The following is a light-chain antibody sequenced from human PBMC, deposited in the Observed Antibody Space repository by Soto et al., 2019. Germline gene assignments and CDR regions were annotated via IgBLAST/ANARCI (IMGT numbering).Light chain of an antibody. CDR1: QHVSSN. V-gene: IGKV3-15*01. Sequence: EIVMTQSPATLSVSLGGSATLSCRASQHVSSNLAWYRQTPGQPPTLLLYRASTRATGIPATFSGSGSGTDFTFTTSGLESGGFAVYYGQQYNKLPYTCGQGNKLEI. CDR3: QQYNKLPYT. J-gene: IGKJ2*01. CDR2: RAS.